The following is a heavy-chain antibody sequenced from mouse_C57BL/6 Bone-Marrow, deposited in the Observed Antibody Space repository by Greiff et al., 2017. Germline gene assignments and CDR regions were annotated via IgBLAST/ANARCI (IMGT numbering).Heavy chain of an antibody. CDR3: ARGGNYVDYAMDY. Sequence: EVMLVESGGGLVKPGGSLKLSCAASGFTFSSYAMSWVRQTPEKRLEWVATISDGGSYTYYPDNVKGRFTISRDNAKNNLYLQMSNLKSEDTAMYYCARGGNYVDYAMDYWGQGTSVTVSS. V-gene: IGHV5-4*03. CDR2: ISDGGSYT. D-gene: IGHD2-1*01. J-gene: IGHJ4*01. CDR1: GFTFSSYA.